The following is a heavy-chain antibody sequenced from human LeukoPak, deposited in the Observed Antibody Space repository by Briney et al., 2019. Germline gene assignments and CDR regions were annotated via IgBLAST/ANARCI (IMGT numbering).Heavy chain of an antibody. CDR3: ARLKFYDSTGYSPGYYMDV. Sequence: SETLSLTCTVSGGSIISNYWSWIRQSAGTGLEWIGRIYGSGITDYNPSLKSRVTMSLDTFRKQFSLRLTSVTAADMAVYYCARLKFYDSTGYSPGYYMDVWGKGTTVSVFS. CDR2: IYGSGIT. CDR1: GGSIISNY. D-gene: IGHD3-22*01. J-gene: IGHJ6*03. V-gene: IGHV4-4*07.